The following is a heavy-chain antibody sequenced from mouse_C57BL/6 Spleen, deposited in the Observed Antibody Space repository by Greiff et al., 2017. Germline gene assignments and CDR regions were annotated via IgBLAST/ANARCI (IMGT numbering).Heavy chain of an antibody. CDR3: ARRDWADY. Sequence: QVQLQQPGAELVKPGASVKLSCKASGYTFTSYWMQWVKQRPGQGLDGFGEFDTSVSYTNYNQTFKGKATSTVDTSSSTAYMQISSRTSEDFAVYYCARRDWADYWGQGTTLTVSS. CDR1: GYTFTSYW. V-gene: IGHV1-50*01. CDR2: FDTSVSYT. J-gene: IGHJ2*01.